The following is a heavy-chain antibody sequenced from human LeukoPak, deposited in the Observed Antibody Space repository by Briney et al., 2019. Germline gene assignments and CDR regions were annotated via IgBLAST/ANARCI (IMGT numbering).Heavy chain of an antibody. CDR2: IKSKTDGGTT. Sequence: PGGSLRLSCAASGFTFSNAWMSWVRQAPGKGLEWVGRIKSKTDGGTTDYAAPVKGRFTISRDDSKNTLYLQMNSLKTEDTAVYYCTTDITMIGDWFDPWGQGTLVTVTS. J-gene: IGHJ5*02. CDR1: GFTFSNAW. D-gene: IGHD3-22*01. CDR3: TTDITMIGDWFDP. V-gene: IGHV3-15*01.